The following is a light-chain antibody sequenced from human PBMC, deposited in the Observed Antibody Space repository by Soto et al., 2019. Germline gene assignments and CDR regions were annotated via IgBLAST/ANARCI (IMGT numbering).Light chain of an antibody. CDR2: GAS. CDR3: QQYNNWPYT. V-gene: IGKV3-15*01. Sequence: EIVMTQSPATLSVSPGERASLSCRASQSVFSNLAWYQQKPGQPPRLLIFGASTRATGIPARFSGSGSGTEFTLTISSLQSEDLAVYDCQQYNNWPYTFGPGTRVDFK. J-gene: IGKJ3*01. CDR1: QSVFSN.